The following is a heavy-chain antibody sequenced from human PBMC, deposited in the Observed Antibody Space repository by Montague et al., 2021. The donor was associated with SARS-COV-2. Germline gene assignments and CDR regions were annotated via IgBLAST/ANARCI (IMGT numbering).Heavy chain of an antibody. V-gene: IGHV4-34*09. Sequence: LRLSCAASGFTFGSYAMSWARQPPGKGLEWIGEINHTGSTKHNPSLKSRVTISVDTSKNQFSLKLSSVTAADTAVYYCARGSITIFGVVTHHVYWGQGTLVTVSS. CDR1: GFTFGSYA. J-gene: IGHJ4*02. D-gene: IGHD3-3*01. CDR2: INHTGST. CDR3: ARGSITIFGVVTHHVY.